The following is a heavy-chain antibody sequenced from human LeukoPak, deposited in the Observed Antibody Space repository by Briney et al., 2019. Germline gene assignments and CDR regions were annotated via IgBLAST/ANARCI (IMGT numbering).Heavy chain of an antibody. Sequence: ASVKVSCKASGYTFTGYYMHWVRQAPGQGLEWMARINPNSGGTNYAQKFQGRVTMTRDTSISTAYMELSRLRSDYTAVYYCARDRFNAAGGAYYYMDVWGKGTTVTVSS. D-gene: IGHD3-16*01. V-gene: IGHV1-2*06. CDR3: ARDRFNAAGGAYYYMDV. J-gene: IGHJ6*03. CDR2: INPNSGGT. CDR1: GYTFTGYY.